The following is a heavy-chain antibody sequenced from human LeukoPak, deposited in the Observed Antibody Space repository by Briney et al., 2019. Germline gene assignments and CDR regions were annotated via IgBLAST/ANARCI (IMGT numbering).Heavy chain of an antibody. CDR2: TKNKANNYLT. Sequence: GGSLRLSCAASGFTFSDHYMDWARQAPGKGLEWVGRTKNKANNYLTEYAASVKGRFIISRDDSKNSLYLQMNSLKTEDTAVYYCARHPYDVAAGNRYFDYWGQGTLVTVSS. CDR3: ARHPYDVAAGNRYFDY. V-gene: IGHV3-72*01. J-gene: IGHJ4*02. CDR1: GFTFSDHY. D-gene: IGHD6-13*01.